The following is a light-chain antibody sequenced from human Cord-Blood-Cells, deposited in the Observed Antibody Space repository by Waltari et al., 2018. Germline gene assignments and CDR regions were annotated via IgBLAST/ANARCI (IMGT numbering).Light chain of an antibody. CDR2: KDS. CDR1: ALPKNY. V-gene: IGLV3-16*01. Sequence: SYELTQPPSVSVSLGQMARITCSGEALPKNYAYWYQQKPGQFPVLVIYKDSERPSEIPERFSGSSSGTRVTLTISGVQAEDEADYYYLSADSSGTYPVFGGGTKLTVL. CDR3: LSADSSGTYPV. J-gene: IGLJ2*01.